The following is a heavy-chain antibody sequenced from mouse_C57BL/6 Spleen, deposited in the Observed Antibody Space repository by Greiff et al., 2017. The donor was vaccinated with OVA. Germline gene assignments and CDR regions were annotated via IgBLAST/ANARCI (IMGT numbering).Heavy chain of an antibody. CDR3: ARGDGYYWYFDV. V-gene: IGHV2-2*01. CDR2: IWSGGST. Sequence: VKLQQSGPGLVQPSQSLSITCTVSGFSLTSYGVHWVRQSPGKGLEWLGVIWSGGSTDYNAAFISRLSISKDNSKSQVFFKMNSLQADDTAIYYCARGDGYYWYFDVWGTGTTVTVSS. CDR1: GFSLTSYG. D-gene: IGHD2-3*01. J-gene: IGHJ1*03.